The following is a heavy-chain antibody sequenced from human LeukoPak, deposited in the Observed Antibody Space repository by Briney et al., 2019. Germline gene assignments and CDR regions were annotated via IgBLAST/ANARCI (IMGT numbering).Heavy chain of an antibody. V-gene: IGHV1-8*01. D-gene: IGHD1-14*01. CDR1: GYTSNTYD. CDR3: VRGYNRRLFTNHFDP. CDR2: MNPNDGDT. Sequence: ASVKVSCKTSGYTSNTYDINWVRQALGQGLEWMGWMNPNDGDTDYAPKFRGRVTMTRNASISTAYMELRSLRSEDTAVYYCVRGYNRRLFTNHFDPWGQGSLVTVSS. J-gene: IGHJ5*02.